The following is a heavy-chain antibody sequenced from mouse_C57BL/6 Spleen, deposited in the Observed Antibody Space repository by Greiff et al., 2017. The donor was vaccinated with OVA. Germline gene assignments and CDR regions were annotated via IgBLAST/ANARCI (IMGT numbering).Heavy chain of an antibody. Sequence: VQGVESGAELVRPGTSVKVSCKASGYAFTNYLIEWVKQRPGQGLEWIGVINPGSGGTNYNEKFKGKATLTADKSSSTAYMQLSSLTSEDSAVYFCARSTYGTPFDYWGQGTTLTVSS. CDR1: GYAFTNYL. J-gene: IGHJ2*01. V-gene: IGHV1-54*01. D-gene: IGHD1-1*01. CDR3: ARSTYGTPFDY. CDR2: INPGSGGT.